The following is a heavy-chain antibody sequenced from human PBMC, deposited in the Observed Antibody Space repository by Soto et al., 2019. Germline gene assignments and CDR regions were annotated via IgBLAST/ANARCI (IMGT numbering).Heavy chain of an antibody. V-gene: IGHV1-2*04. CDR1: GYTFTSYY. CDR2: INPNSGGT. Sequence: GASVKVSCKASGYTFTSYYMHWVRQAPGQGLEWMGWINPNSGGTNYAQKFQGWVTMTRDTSISTAYMELSRLRSDDTAVYYCARKYYDFWSGYSYGMDVWGQGTTVTVSS. D-gene: IGHD3-3*01. J-gene: IGHJ6*02. CDR3: ARKYYDFWSGYSYGMDV.